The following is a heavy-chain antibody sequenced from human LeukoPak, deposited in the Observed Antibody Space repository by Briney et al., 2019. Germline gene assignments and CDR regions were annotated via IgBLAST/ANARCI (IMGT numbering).Heavy chain of an antibody. Sequence: GALRLSCAASGFTFSDYYMSWIRQAPGKGLEWVSYIGSSGSTIYYADSVKGRFTISRDNAKNSLYLQMNSLRAEDTAVYYCARAAPVVVVAAMIYWGQGTLVTVSS. CDR3: ARAAPVVVVAAMIY. CDR1: GFTFSDYY. CDR2: IGSSGSTI. V-gene: IGHV3-11*01. D-gene: IGHD2-15*01. J-gene: IGHJ4*02.